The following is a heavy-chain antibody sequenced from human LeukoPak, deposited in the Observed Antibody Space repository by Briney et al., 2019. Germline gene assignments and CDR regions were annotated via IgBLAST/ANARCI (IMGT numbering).Heavy chain of an antibody. J-gene: IGHJ4*02. CDR1: GFTFSSYA. CDR2: ISGSGGST. CDR3: AKPYYYDSSGYFDY. V-gene: IGHV3-23*01. D-gene: IGHD3-22*01. Sequence: GGSLRLSCSASGFTFSSYAMSWVRLAPGKGLEWVSAISGSGGSTYYADSVKGRFTISRDNSKNTLYLQMNSLRAEDTAVYYCAKPYYYDSSGYFDYWGQGTLVTVSS.